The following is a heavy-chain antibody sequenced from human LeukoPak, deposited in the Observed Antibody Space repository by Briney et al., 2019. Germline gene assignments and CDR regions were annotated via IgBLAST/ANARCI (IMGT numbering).Heavy chain of an antibody. CDR2: ISGSSDST. J-gene: IGHJ4*02. CDR3: AKVDGITIFEVFDY. Sequence: GGSLRLSCAASGFTFSTYAMNWVRQAPGKGLEWVSGISGSSDSTYYADAVKGRFTISRDNYKNTLYLQMNSLRAEDTAVYYCAKVDGITIFEVFDYWGQGTLVTVSS. D-gene: IGHD3-3*01. V-gene: IGHV3-23*01. CDR1: GFTFSTYA.